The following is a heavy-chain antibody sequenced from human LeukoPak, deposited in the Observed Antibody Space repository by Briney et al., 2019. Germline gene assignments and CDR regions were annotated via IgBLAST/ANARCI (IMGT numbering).Heavy chain of an antibody. CDR1: GGSISSYY. D-gene: IGHD3-22*01. V-gene: IGHV4-59*01. Sequence: SETLSLTCAVSGGSISSYYWSWIRQPPGKGLEWIGYIYYSGSTNYNPSLKSRVTISVDTSKNQFSLKLSSVTAADTAVYYCASYLYYYASSGYKHWGQGTLVTVSS. CDR3: ASYLYYYASSGYKH. CDR2: IYYSGST. J-gene: IGHJ4*02.